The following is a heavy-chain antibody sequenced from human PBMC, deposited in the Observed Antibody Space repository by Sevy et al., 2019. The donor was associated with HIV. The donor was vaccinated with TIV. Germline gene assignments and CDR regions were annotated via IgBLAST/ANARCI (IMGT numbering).Heavy chain of an antibody. CDR2: IYYTWSS. J-gene: IGHJ4*02. CDR1: GVSISPYY. V-gene: IGHV4-59*01. D-gene: IGHD2-2*01. CDR3: ARGGPIQHQLDYFDS. Sequence: SETLSLTCTVSGVSISPYYWTGVRQPPWKGLEWIGYIYYTWSSDHNSSLKSRVTTSVDTSKNQFSLRLTSVTAADTAIYYCARGGPIQHQLDYFDSWGQGTLVTVSS.